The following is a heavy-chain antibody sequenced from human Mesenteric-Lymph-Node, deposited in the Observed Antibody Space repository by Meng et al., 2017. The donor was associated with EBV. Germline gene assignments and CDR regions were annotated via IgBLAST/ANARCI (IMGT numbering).Heavy chain of an antibody. CDR3: ARRGKVGAGY. Sequence: QVQLKEWGHGLLKPSETLSLTCAVYGGSFSGYYLSWIRQPPGKGLEWIGEINHSGSTNYNPSLKSRVTISVDTSKNQFSLKLSSVTAADTAVYYCARRGKVGAGYWGQGTLVTVSS. CDR1: GGSFSGYY. J-gene: IGHJ4*02. D-gene: IGHD1-26*01. CDR2: INHSGST. V-gene: IGHV4-34*01.